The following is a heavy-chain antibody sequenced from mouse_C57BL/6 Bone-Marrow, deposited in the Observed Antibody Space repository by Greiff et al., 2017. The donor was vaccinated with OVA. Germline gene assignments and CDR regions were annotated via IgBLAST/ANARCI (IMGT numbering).Heavy chain of an antibody. CDR1: GFSLTSSG. J-gene: IGHJ3*01. Sequence: VQLQQSGPGLVQPSQSLSITCTVSGFSLTSSGVHWVRQSPGKGLEWLGVIWRGGSPDYNAAFLSRLTISKDKSTSQGFFKMNSLQADDTAIYYCARGDGPFAYWGQGTLVTVSA. D-gene: IGHD2-3*01. CDR2: IWRGGSP. CDR3: ARGDGPFAY. V-gene: IGHV2-2*01.